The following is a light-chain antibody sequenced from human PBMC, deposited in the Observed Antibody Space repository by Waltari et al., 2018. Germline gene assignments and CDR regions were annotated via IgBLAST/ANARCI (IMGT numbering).Light chain of an antibody. CDR1: QSVSSNY. CDR3: QQYRTSPIT. Sequence: ENVLTQSPDTLSLSPGERATVSCRSSQSVSSNYLAWYQQKPGQAPRLLIYGASKRAASIPDRFSGSGSGTDFTLTISRLEPEDFAVYYCQQYRTSPITFGQGTRLEIK. V-gene: IGKV3-20*01. J-gene: IGKJ5*01. CDR2: GAS.